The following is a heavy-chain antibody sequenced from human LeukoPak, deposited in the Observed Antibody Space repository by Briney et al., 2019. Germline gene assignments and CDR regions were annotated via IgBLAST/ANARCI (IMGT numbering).Heavy chain of an antibody. D-gene: IGHD3-10*01. J-gene: IGHJ4*02. CDR3: ARGDYGSGSYYLYYFDY. CDR2: IIPIFGTA. CDR1: GGTFSSYA. Sequence: SVKVSCKASGGTFSSYAISWVRQAPGQGPEWMGGIIPIFGTANYAQKFQGRVTITADKSTSTAYMELSSLRSEDTAVYYCARGDYGSGSYYLYYFDYWGQGTLVTVSS. V-gene: IGHV1-69*06.